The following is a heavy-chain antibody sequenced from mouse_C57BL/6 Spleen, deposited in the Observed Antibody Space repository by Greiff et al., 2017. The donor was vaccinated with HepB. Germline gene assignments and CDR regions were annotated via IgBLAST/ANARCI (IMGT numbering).Heavy chain of an antibody. V-gene: IGHV1-52*01. Sequence: VQLQQPGAELVRPGSSVKLSCKASGYTFTSYWMHWVKQRPIQGLEWIGNIDPSDSETHYNQKFKDKATLTVDKSSSTAYMQLSSLTSEDSAVYYCAREGGSSGLFAYWGQGTLVTVSA. CDR3: AREGGSSGLFAY. J-gene: IGHJ3*01. CDR1: GYTFTSYW. CDR2: IDPSDSET. D-gene: IGHD3-2*02.